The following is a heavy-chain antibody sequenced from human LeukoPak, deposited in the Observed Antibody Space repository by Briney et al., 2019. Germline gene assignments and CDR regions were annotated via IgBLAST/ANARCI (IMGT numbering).Heavy chain of an antibody. Sequence: GGSLRLSCAASGFTFEASAMSWVRQAPGKGLEWVSSISGSGGSTYYADSVKGRFTISRDNSKNTLYLQMNSLRAEDTAVYYCAKDLPNPGTSRHFQYWGQGTLVTVSS. J-gene: IGHJ1*01. CDR2: ISGSGGST. D-gene: IGHD2-8*01. V-gene: IGHV3-23*01. CDR3: AKDLPNPGTSRHFQY. CDR1: GFTFEASA.